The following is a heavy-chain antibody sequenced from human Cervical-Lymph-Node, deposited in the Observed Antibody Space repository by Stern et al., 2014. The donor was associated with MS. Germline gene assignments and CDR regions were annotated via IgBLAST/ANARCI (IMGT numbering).Heavy chain of an antibody. CDR2: IYHSGST. V-gene: IGHV4-30-2*01. CDR3: ARGGSYGQNWFDL. D-gene: IGHD3-16*01. CDR1: GDSITSGGYS. Sequence: QVQLQQSGSRLVKPSQTLSLTCTVSGDSITSGGYSWSWIRQPPGKGLEWIGYIYHSGSTYYIPSLRSRVTMSVDKSKDQFSLRLTSVTAADTAVYYCARGGSYGQNWFDLWGQGTLVTVSS. J-gene: IGHJ5*02.